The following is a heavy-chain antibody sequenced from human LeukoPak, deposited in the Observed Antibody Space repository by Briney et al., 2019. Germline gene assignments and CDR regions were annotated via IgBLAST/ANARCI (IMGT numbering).Heavy chain of an antibody. J-gene: IGHJ6*02. D-gene: IGHD3-22*01. Sequence: SETLSLTCDVFGGSFTDYFWTWIRQSPGRGLEWIGEINDYTGNTNYNPSLNSRVSISLEKSKNQFSLELRSVTAADTAVYYCARGRIAKIVVVHSFHYGMDVWGQGTTVTVSS. CDR1: GGSFTDYF. CDR3: ARGRIAKIVVVHSFHYGMDV. V-gene: IGHV4-34*01. CDR2: INDYTGNT.